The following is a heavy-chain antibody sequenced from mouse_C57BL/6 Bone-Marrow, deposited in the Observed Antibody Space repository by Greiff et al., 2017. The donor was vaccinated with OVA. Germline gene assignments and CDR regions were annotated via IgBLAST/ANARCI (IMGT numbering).Heavy chain of an antibody. CDR1: GFTFTDYY. CDR3: ARPYYYGSSYDAMDY. D-gene: IGHD1-1*01. V-gene: IGHV7-3*01. CDR2: IRNKANGYTT. J-gene: IGHJ4*01. Sequence: EVKLVESGGGLVQPGGSLSLSCAASGFTFTDYYMSWVRQPPGKALEWLGFIRNKANGYTTEYSASVKGRFTISRDNSQSILYLQMNALRAEDRATYYCARPYYYGSSYDAMDYWGQGTSVTVSS.